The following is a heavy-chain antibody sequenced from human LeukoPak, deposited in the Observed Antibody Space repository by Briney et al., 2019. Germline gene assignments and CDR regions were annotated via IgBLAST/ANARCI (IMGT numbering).Heavy chain of an antibody. D-gene: IGHD3-22*01. CDR2: IYYSGST. CDR1: GGSVSNFY. V-gene: IGHV4-59*08. J-gene: IGHJ3*02. Sequence: SETLSLTCTVSGGSVSNFYWSWIRQPPGKGLEWIGYIYYSGSTYYNPSLKSRVTISVDTSKNQFSLRLSSVTAADTAVYYCARAPSQYYYDSSGHDAFDIWGQGTMVTVSS. CDR3: ARAPSQYYYDSSGHDAFDI.